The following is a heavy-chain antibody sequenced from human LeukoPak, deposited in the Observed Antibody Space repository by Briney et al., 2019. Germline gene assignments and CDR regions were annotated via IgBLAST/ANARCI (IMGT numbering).Heavy chain of an antibody. D-gene: IGHD3-10*01. V-gene: IGHV4-4*07. CDR2: IYTSGST. CDR3: ASVVRGVGYFDY. Sequence: SETLSLTCTVSGGTISSYYWNWIRQPAGKGLEWIGRIYTSGSTNYNPSLKSRVTMSVDTSKNQFSLKLSSVTAADTAVYYCASVVRGVGYFDYWGQGTLVTVSS. CDR1: GGTISSYY. J-gene: IGHJ4*02.